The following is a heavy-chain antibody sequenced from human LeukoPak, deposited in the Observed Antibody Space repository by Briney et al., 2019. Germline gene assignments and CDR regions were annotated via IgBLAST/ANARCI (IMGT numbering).Heavy chain of an antibody. CDR3: ARNAYGAQTPSDV. CDR2: IKSDGTFI. CDR1: GFTFSSHW. Sequence: GGSLRLSCAASGFTFSSHWMHWVRQAPGKGLVWVSRIKSDGTFINYADSVKGRFTISRDNAKNSLYLQMNSLRAEDTAVYYCARNAYGAQTPSDVWGQGTTVTVSS. V-gene: IGHV3-74*01. J-gene: IGHJ6*02. D-gene: IGHD4-17*01.